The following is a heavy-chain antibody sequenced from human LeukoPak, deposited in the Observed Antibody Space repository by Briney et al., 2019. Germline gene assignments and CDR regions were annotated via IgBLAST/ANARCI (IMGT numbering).Heavy chain of an antibody. CDR3: AKEKGDGLPFDY. J-gene: IGHJ4*02. Sequence: GGSLRLSCSASGFAFRNYGMAWVRQAPGKGLDFVSAVNAKGDVTFYADSVKGRFTMSRDNSKNTQYLQMNSLRAEDTAVYYCAKEKGDGLPFDYWGQGTLITVSS. CDR1: GFAFRNYG. D-gene: IGHD5-24*01. V-gene: IGHV3-23*01. CDR2: VNAKGDVT.